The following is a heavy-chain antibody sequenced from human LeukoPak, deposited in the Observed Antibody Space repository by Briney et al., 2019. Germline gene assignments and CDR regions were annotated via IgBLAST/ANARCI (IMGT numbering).Heavy chain of an antibody. V-gene: IGHV4-34*01. CDR2: INHSGST. CDR1: GVSISGYY. CDR3: AGSGWKYYFDY. J-gene: IGHJ4*02. D-gene: IGHD6-19*01. Sequence: SETLSLTCAVYGVSISGYYWSWIRQPPGKGLEWIGEINHSGSTNYNPSLKSRVTISVDTSKNQFSLKLSSVTAADTAVYYCAGSGWKYYFDYWGQGTLVTVSS.